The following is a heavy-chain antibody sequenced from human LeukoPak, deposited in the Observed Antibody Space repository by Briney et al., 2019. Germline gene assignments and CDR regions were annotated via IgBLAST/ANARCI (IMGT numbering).Heavy chain of an antibody. Sequence: SETLSLTCTVSGGSISSRSYYWGWIRQPPGKGLEWIGTVYYRGSTYYSPSLKSRVTISVDTSKNQFSLKLSSVAAAGTAVYYCARGPVEELLHNWFDPWGQGTLVTVSS. CDR3: ARGPVEELLHNWFDP. J-gene: IGHJ5*02. D-gene: IGHD2-15*01. V-gene: IGHV4-39*01. CDR1: GGSISSRSYY. CDR2: VYYRGST.